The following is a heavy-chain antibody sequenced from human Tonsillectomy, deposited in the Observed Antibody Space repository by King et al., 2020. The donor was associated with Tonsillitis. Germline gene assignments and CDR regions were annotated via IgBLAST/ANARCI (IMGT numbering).Heavy chain of an antibody. D-gene: IGHD3-10*01. Sequence: VQLVESGGGLVKPGGSLRLSCAASGFIFSNAWMSWVRQASGKGLEWVGRIKSKIDGGTADYAAPVNGRFTILRDDSKKTRYLQMNSLKNEYTAVYYCTTQAIGELYAVFDYWGQGNLVTVSS. CDR1: GFIFSNAW. CDR2: IKSKIDGGTA. CDR3: TTQAIGELYAVFDY. J-gene: IGHJ4*02. V-gene: IGHV3-15*01.